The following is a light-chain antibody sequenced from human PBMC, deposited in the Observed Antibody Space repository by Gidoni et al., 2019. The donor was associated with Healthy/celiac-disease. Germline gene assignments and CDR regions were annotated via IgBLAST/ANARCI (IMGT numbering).Light chain of an antibody. CDR1: QSVSSY. J-gene: IGKJ1*01. V-gene: IGKV3-11*01. CDR2: DAS. Sequence: IVLTQSPATLSLSPGERATLSCRASQSVSSYLSSYHQKPGQAPRPLIYDASNTATGIPASFSGSGSGTDCTLTISSLEHEDFAGYYCQQRSNWPPWTFGQGTKVEIK. CDR3: QQRSNWPPWT.